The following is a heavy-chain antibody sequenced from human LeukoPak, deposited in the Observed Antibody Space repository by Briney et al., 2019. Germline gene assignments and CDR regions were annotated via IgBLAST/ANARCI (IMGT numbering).Heavy chain of an antibody. Sequence: PGRSLRLSCAVSGFTFRSYSLHWVRHAPAKGLEWMAVISNDGSNKYHADAVKGRLIISRDNAKNTLYLHMNSLRGEDTAVYYCARDGGGGWYEYWGQGTLVTVSS. J-gene: IGHJ4*02. D-gene: IGHD6-19*01. CDR1: GFTFRSYS. V-gene: IGHV3-30-3*01. CDR2: ISNDGSNK. CDR3: ARDGGGGWYEY.